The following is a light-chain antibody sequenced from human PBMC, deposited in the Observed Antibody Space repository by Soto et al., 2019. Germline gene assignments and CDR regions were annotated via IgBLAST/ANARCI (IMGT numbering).Light chain of an antibody. Sequence: QSVLTQPPSVSGAPGQRVTISCTGTSSNIGAGYDVHWYQLLPGTAPQLLIYVNNNRPSGVPDRFSGSKAGTSASLAITGLQAEDEADYYCQSYDSSLSGSVFGGGTKLTVL. J-gene: IGLJ2*01. V-gene: IGLV1-40*01. CDR2: VNN. CDR1: SSNIGAGYD. CDR3: QSYDSSLSGSV.